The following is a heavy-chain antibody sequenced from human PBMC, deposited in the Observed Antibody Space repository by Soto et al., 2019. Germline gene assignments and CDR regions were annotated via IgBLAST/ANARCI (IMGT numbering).Heavy chain of an antibody. CDR2: ISAYNGNT. Sequence: QVQLVQSGADLKKPEASVKVSCKTSGYAFIDYGITWVRQAPGQGLEGIGWISAYNGNTLYARNLQDRVTMTIDTATNTAHMELRSLRTDDTALYYCTRCARVTPFGECGFDPWGQGTLVTVSS. J-gene: IGHJ5*02. V-gene: IGHV1-18*01. CDR3: TRCARVTPFGECGFDP. D-gene: IGHD3-16*01. CDR1: GYAFIDYG.